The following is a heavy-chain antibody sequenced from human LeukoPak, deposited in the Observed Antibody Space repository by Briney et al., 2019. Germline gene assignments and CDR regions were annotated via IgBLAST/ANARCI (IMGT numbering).Heavy chain of an antibody. CDR2: IYYSGST. V-gene: IGHV4-39*07. D-gene: IGHD3-10*01. CDR1: GGSISSSSYY. Sequence: SETLSLTCTVSGGSISSSSYYWGWIRQPPGKGLEWIGSIYYSGSTYYNPSLKSRVTISVDTSKNQFSLKLSSVTAADTAVYYCARGPRYYYGSGSYYFDYWGQGTLVTVSS. J-gene: IGHJ4*02. CDR3: ARGPRYYYGSGSYYFDY.